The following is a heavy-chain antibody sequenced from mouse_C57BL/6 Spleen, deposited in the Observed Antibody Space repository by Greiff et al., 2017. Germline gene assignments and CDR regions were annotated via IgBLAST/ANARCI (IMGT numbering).Heavy chain of an antibody. Sequence: EVQLQESGPVLVKPGASVKMSCKASGYTFTDYYMNWVKQSHGKSLEWIGVINPYNGGTSYNQKFKGKATLTVDKSSSTAYMELNSLTSEDSAVYYCARQYDYDGFAYWGQGTLVTVSA. CDR3: ARQYDYDGFAY. D-gene: IGHD2-4*01. CDR2: INPYNGGT. V-gene: IGHV1-19*01. J-gene: IGHJ3*01. CDR1: GYTFTDYY.